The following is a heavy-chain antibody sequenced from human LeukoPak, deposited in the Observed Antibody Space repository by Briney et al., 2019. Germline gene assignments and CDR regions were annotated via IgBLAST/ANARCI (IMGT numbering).Heavy chain of an antibody. D-gene: IGHD3-3*01. CDR1: AASISSSSYY. CDR2: IYYSGSI. V-gene: IGHV4-39*07. CDR3: ARVVRGYYTVAYFDY. J-gene: IGHJ4*02. Sequence: SETLSLTCTVSAASISSSSYYWGWLRQPPGKGLEWIGSIYYSGSIYYNPSLKSRVTISVDTSKNQCYLKLSSGTAADTAVYYCARVVRGYYTVAYFDYWGQETLVTVSS.